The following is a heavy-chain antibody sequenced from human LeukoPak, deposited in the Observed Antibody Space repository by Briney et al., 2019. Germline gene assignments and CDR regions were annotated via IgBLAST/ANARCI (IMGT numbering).Heavy chain of an antibody. CDR3: ARGLPPVMKYYFDY. CDR2: INWNGGTT. CDR1: GFTFDDYG. Sequence: GGSLRLSCAASGFTFDDYGMSWVRQAPGKGLEWVSGINWNGGTTGYADTVKGRYTISRDNAKNSLYLQMNSLRAEDTAMYYCARGLPPVMKYYFDYWGQGTLVTVSS. D-gene: IGHD4-11*01. V-gene: IGHV3-20*04. J-gene: IGHJ4*02.